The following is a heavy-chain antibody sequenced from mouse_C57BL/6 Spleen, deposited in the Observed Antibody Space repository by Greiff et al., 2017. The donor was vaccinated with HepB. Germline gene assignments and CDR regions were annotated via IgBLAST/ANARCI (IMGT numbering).Heavy chain of an antibody. CDR3: ARGVTTVVASYYFDY. D-gene: IGHD1-1*01. V-gene: IGHV3-6*01. CDR2: ISYDGSN. CDR1: GYSITSGYY. J-gene: IGHJ2*01. Sequence: EVQVVESGPGLVKPSQSLSLTCSVTGYSITSGYYWNWIRQFPGNKLEWMGYISYDGSNNYNPSLKNRISITRDTSKNQFFLKLNSVTTEDTATYYCARGVTTVVASYYFDYWGQGTTLTVSS.